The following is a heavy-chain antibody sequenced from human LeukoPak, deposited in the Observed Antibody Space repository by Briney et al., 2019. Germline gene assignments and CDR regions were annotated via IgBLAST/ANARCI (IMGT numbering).Heavy chain of an antibody. CDR1: GFTFSSYG. D-gene: IGHD3-22*01. CDR2: IRYDGSNK. CDR3: AKDLPLYLHCDSSGYPSAPNAFDI. V-gene: IGHV3-30*02. J-gene: IGHJ3*02. Sequence: GGSLRLSCAASGFTFSSYGMHWVRQAPGKGLEWVAFIRYDGSNKYYADSVKGRFTISRDNSKNTLYLQMNSLRAEDTAVYYCAKDLPLYLHCDSSGYPSAPNAFDIWGQGTMVTVSS.